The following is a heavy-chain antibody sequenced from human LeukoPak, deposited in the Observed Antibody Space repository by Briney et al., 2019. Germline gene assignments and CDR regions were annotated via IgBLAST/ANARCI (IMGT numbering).Heavy chain of an antibody. CDR2: IKQDGSEK. CDR3: ARDSLYYGTDV. CDR1: GFTFSNYW. J-gene: IGHJ6*02. Sequence: GGSLRLSCAASGFTFSNYWMSWVRQAPGKGLEWVANIKQDGSEKYYVDSVKGRFTISRDNAKNSLYLQMKSLRAEDTAVYYCARDSLYYGTDVWGQGTTVTVSS. V-gene: IGHV3-7*01.